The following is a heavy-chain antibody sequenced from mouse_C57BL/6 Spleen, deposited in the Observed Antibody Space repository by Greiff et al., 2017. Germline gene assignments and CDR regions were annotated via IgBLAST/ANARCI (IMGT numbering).Heavy chain of an antibody. CDR2: INPNNGGT. CDR1: GYTFTDYY. Sequence: EVQLQQSGPELVKPGASVKISCKASGYTFTDYYMNWVKQSHGKSLEWIGDINPNNGGTSYNQKFKGKATLTVDKSSSTAYMELRSLTSEDSAVYYCAREASYYDYDGACDVWGTGTTVTVSS. J-gene: IGHJ1*03. CDR3: AREASYYDYDGACDV. D-gene: IGHD2-4*01. V-gene: IGHV1-26*01.